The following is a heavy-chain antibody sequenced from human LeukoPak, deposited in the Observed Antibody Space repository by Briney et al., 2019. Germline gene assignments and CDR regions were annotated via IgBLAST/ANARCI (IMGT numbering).Heavy chain of an antibody. V-gene: IGHV1-8*01. CDR3: ARALGALYDHFGGFGY. CDR2: MNPNSGKI. J-gene: IGHJ4*02. D-gene: IGHD3-16*01. CDR1: GYTFTSFD. Sequence: ASVKVSCKASGYTFTSFDINWVRQAPGQGLEWMGWMNPNSGKIAYAQKFQGRVTMTRNTSINTAYMELSSLRSEDTAVYYCARALGALYDHFGGFGYWGQGTLVTVSS.